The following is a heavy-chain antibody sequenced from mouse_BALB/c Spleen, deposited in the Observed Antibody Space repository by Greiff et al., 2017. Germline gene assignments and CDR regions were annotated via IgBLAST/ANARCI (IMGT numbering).Heavy chain of an antibody. V-gene: IGHV3-2*02. J-gene: IGHJ4*01. CDR3: ARYRYESYYAMDY. CDR2: ISYSGST. D-gene: IGHD2-14*01. CDR1: GYSITSDYA. Sequence: EVQRVESGPGLVKPSQSLSLTCTVTGYSITSDYAWNWIRQFPGNKLEWMGYISYSGSTSYNPSLKSRISITRDTSKNQFFLQLNSVTTEDTATYYCARYRYESYYAMDYWGQGTSVTVSS.